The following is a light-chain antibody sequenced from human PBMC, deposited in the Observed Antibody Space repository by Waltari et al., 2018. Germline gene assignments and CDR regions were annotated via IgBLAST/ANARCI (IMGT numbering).Light chain of an antibody. J-gene: IGKJ2*02. CDR3: QQYNTYSRT. V-gene: IGKV1-5*03. CDR2: KAS. CDR1: QSNSNW. Sequence: DMQMTQSPSTLSASVGDRVTITCRASQSNSNWLAWYQQKQGKAPKLLIYKASSLESGVPSRFSGSGSGTEFTLTISSLQPDDFATYYCQQYNTYSRTFGQGTKLEIK.